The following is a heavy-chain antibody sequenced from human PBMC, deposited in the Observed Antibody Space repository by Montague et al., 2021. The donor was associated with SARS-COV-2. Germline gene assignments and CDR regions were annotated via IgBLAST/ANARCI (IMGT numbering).Heavy chain of an antibody. CDR1: GASIRSYS. CDR3: ARHRCSDTNCYSTYYYYGMDV. D-gene: IGHD2-2*01. J-gene: IGHJ6*02. CDR2: IHDSGST. Sequence: SETLSLTCMVSGASIRSYSWSWIRQPPGKGLEWIGYIHDSGSTKYNPSLESRVTISVDTPKNQISLRLTSVSAADTAVYYCARHRCSDTNCYSTYYYYGMDVWGQGTTVTVPS. V-gene: IGHV4-59*08.